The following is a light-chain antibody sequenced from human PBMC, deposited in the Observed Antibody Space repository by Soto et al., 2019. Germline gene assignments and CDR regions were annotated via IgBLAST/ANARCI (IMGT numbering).Light chain of an antibody. V-gene: IGLV1-44*01. Sequence: QSVLTQPPSASGTPRQRVTISFSGSSSKIGSKAVNWYQQLPGTAPKLLIYSNDQRPSGVPDRFSGSKSGTSASLAISGLQSEDEADYYCASWDDSLNYVVFGGGTKVTVL. CDR3: ASWDDSLNYVV. J-gene: IGLJ2*01. CDR2: SND. CDR1: SSKIGSKA.